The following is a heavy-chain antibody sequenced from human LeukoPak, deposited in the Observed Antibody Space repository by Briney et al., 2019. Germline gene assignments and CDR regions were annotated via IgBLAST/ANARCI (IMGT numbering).Heavy chain of an antibody. Sequence: ASVKVSCKASGYTFTSYDINWVRQATGQGLEWMGWMSPNSGNTGYAQKFQGRVTMTRNTSISTAYMELSSLRSEDTAVYYCARGLRDSSGREYFQDWARAPWSPSPQ. V-gene: IGHV1-8*01. J-gene: IGHJ1*01. D-gene: IGHD3-22*01. CDR3: ARGLRDSSGREYFQD. CDR1: GYTFTSYD. CDR2: MSPNSGNT.